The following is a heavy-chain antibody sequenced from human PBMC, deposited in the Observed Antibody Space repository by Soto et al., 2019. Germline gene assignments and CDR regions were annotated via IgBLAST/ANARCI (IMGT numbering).Heavy chain of an antibody. CDR2: ISGSGGST. D-gene: IGHD4-17*01. CDR1: GFTFSSDA. Sequence: PGGSLRLSFAASGFTFSSDAMSWVRQAPGKGLEWVSAISGSGGSTYYADSVKGRFTISRDNSKNTLYLQMNSLRAEDTAVYYCANGPDGDYRFENYYYGMDVWGQGTTVTVSS. V-gene: IGHV3-23*01. J-gene: IGHJ6*02. CDR3: ANGPDGDYRFENYYYGMDV.